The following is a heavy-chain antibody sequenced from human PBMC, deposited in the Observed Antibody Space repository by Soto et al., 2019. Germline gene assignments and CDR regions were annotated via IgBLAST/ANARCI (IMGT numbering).Heavy chain of an antibody. Sequence: GGSLRLSCAASGFTFSGCTMHWVRQAPGKGLEWVAVISSDGSNKNYRDSAKGRFTISRDNSKSTLWLQMNSLRVEDTALYYCARDRAGNNWFDPWGQGTLVTVSS. J-gene: IGHJ5*02. CDR1: GFTFSGCT. V-gene: IGHV3-30-3*01. CDR3: ARDRAGNNWFDP. D-gene: IGHD3-10*01. CDR2: ISSDGSNK.